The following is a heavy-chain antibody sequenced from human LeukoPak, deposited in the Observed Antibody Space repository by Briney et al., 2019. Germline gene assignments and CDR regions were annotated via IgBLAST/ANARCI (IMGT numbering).Heavy chain of an antibody. Sequence: GGSLRLSCAASGFTFSSYSMNWVRQAPGERLEWVSSISSSSSYIYYADSVKGRLTISRDDAKNSLFLQMNSLRAEDTAVYYCASSGSYRFDYWGQGTLVTVSS. CDR1: GFTFSSYS. J-gene: IGHJ4*02. V-gene: IGHV3-21*01. CDR3: ASSGSYRFDY. CDR2: ISSSSSYI. D-gene: IGHD1-26*01.